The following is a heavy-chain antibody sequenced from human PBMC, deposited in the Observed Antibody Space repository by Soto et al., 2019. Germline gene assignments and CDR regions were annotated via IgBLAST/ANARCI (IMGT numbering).Heavy chain of an antibody. CDR3: ARGDGYYYYYYSGMDV. CDR1: GGSFSGYY. Sequence: QVQLQQWGAGLLKPSETLSLTCAVYGGSFSGYYWSWIRQPPGKGLEWIGEINHSGSTNYNPSLKSRVTISVDTSKNQFSLKLSSVTAADTAVYYCARGDGYYYYYYSGMDVWGQGTTVTVSS. V-gene: IGHV4-34*01. D-gene: IGHD5-18*01. CDR2: INHSGST. J-gene: IGHJ6*02.